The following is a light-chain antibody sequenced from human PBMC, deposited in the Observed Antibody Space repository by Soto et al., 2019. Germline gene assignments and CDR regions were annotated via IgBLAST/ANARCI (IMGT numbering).Light chain of an antibody. V-gene: IGKV3-20*01. J-gene: IGKJ5*01. CDR3: QQYTGPPTT. CDR2: GAS. Sequence: EIILTQSPGTLSFSPGERATVSRRASQTVSSNYFAWCQQRPGQAPRLLIYGASTRAAGIPDRFSGSGSGTDFTLTITRLEPEDSAVYFCQQYTGPPTTFGQGTRLEIK. CDR1: QTVSSNY.